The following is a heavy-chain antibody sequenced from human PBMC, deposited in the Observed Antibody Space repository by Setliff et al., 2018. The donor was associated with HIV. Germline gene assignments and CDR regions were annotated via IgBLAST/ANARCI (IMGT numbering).Heavy chain of an antibody. Sequence: ASVKVSCKTSGYSFSSHGVSWVRQAPGQGLEWVGWISSYTGKTKYAQNVQGRVTLTTDTSTSTAYMDLRSLRPDDTAVYYCAKDISASALYYYGMDVWGQGITVTVSS. V-gene: IGHV1-18*01. CDR1: GYSFSSHG. D-gene: IGHD6-13*01. J-gene: IGHJ6*02. CDR2: ISSYTGKT. CDR3: AKDISASALYYYGMDV.